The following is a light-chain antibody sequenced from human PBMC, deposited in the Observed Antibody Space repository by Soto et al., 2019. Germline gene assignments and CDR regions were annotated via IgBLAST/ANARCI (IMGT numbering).Light chain of an antibody. CDR3: APWDDSLSGRV. J-gene: IGLJ3*02. Sequence: QPVLTQPPSASGTPGQRVTISCSGSGSNIGTNDVYCYQQLPGTAPKLLIFSNNQRPSGVPDRVSGSKSGTSASLAISGLRSGDEADYYCAPWDDSLSGRVFGGGTKLTVL. CDR1: GSNIGTND. CDR2: SNN. V-gene: IGLV1-47*02.